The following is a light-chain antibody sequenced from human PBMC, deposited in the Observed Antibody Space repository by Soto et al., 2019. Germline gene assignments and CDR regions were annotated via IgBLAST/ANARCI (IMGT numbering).Light chain of an antibody. CDR2: EDS. Sequence: NFMLTQPHSVSESPRQTVTISCTRSSGSIASDYVQWYQQRPGSAPINVIFEDSQRPSGVPDRFSGSIDSSSNSASLTISRLSTEDAADYYCQSVDGKYVVFGGGTKLTVL. CDR3: QSVDGKYVV. V-gene: IGLV6-57*04. CDR1: SGSIASDY. J-gene: IGLJ2*01.